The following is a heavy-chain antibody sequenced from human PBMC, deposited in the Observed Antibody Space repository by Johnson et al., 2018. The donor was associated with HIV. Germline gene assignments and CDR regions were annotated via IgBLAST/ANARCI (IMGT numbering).Heavy chain of an antibody. J-gene: IGHJ3*02. V-gene: IGHV3-30*19. CDR1: GFTLADYG. CDR3: ARAPYNWNAGLFGAFDI. CDR2: ISYDGSTE. Sequence: QVLLVESGGGVVQPGGSLRLSCAASGFTLADYGMHWVRQAPGKGLEWVAVISYDGSTEYYADSVKGRFTISRDNARNLLFLQMNTLRAEDTAVYYCARAPYNWNAGLFGAFDIWGQGTMVTVSS. D-gene: IGHD1-20*01.